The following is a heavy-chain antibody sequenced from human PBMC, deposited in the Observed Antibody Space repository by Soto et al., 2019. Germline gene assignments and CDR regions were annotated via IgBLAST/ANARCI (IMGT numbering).Heavy chain of an antibody. CDR2: INNDGTST. CDR1: GFTFSSHW. CDR3: VTDTWMTRLDY. Sequence: GGSLRLSCAASGFTFSSHWMHWVRHAPGKGLVWVSRINNDGTSTGYADSVRGRFTISRDNEKNTLYLQMNSLRAEDTAVYYCVTDTWMTRLDYWGQGTLVTVSS. V-gene: IGHV3-74*01. J-gene: IGHJ4*02. D-gene: IGHD2-2*03.